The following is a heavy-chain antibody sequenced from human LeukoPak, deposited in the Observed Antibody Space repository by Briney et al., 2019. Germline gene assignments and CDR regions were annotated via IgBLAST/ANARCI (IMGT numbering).Heavy chain of an antibody. Sequence: PSETLSLTCAVSGYSIYSGYYWGWIRQPPGKGLEFIGSIYHSGTTYYNPSLKSRVTISVDTSNNHFSLKLSSVTAADTAVYYCARGGYSSGWYLFFGLWGRGTLVTVSS. V-gene: IGHV4-38-2*01. CDR3: ARGGYSSGWYLFFGL. J-gene: IGHJ2*01. CDR2: IYHSGTT. CDR1: GYSIYSGYY. D-gene: IGHD6-19*01.